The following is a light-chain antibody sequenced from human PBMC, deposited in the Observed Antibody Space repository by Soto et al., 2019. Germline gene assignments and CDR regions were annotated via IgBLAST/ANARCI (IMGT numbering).Light chain of an antibody. CDR1: QTISSW. CDR2: KAS. CDR3: QQYDSLWT. V-gene: IGKV1-5*03. Sequence: DIQMTQSPSTLSASVGDRVTITCRASQTISSWLAWYQQKPGKAPKLLIYKASNLESGVPSRFRGSGSGTEFTLTISSLQPDDFAIYYCQQYDSLWTFGLGTKVEIK. J-gene: IGKJ1*01.